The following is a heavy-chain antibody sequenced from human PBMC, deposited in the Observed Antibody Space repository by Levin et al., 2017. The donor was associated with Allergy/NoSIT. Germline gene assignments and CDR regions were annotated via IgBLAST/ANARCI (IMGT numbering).Heavy chain of an antibody. V-gene: IGHV1-69*13. CDR2: IIPIFGTA. D-gene: IGHD3-22*01. J-gene: IGHJ5*02. CDR3: AREKSELRYYDPVGFDP. Sequence: SVKVSCKASGGTFSSYAISWVRQAPGQGLEWMGGIIPIFGTANYAQKFQGRVTITADESTSTAYMELSSLRSEDTAVYYCAREKSELRYYDPVGFDPWGQGTLVTVSS. CDR1: GGTFSSYA.